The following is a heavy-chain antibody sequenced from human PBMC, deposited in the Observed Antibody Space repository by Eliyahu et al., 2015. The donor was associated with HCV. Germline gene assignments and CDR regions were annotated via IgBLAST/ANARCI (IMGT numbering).Heavy chain of an antibody. J-gene: IGHJ4*02. CDR3: AKTAIQLWLMRPIPPDY. V-gene: IGHV3-30*18. CDR2: ISYDGSNK. Sequence: QVQLVXSGGGVVQPGXSLRLSCAASGFXFRSSGMHWVRQAPGKGLEWVAVISYDGSNKYYADSVKGRFTISRDNSKNTLYLQMNSLRAEDTAVYYCAKTAIQLWLMRPIPPDYWGQGTLVTVSS. CDR1: GFXFRSSG. D-gene: IGHD5-18*01.